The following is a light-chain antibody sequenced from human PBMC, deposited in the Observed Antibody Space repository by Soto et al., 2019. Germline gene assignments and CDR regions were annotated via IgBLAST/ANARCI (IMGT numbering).Light chain of an antibody. Sequence: IPLTQSPSTLSASAGDRVTITCRASQSISSYLNWYQQKPGKAPKLLIYAASSLQSGVPSRFSGSGSGTDFTLTISSLQPEDFATYYCQQANSFPITFGQGTRLEIK. V-gene: IGKV1-39*01. CDR3: QQANSFPIT. CDR1: QSISSY. J-gene: IGKJ5*01. CDR2: AAS.